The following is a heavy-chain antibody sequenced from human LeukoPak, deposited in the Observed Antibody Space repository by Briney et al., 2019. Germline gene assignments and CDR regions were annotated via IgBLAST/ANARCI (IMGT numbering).Heavy chain of an antibody. CDR3: AKGLQGYSSSWFDP. J-gene: IGHJ5*02. CDR2: IRYDGSNK. D-gene: IGHD4-11*01. Sequence: GGSLRLSCAASGFTFSSYGMHWVRQAPGKGLEWVAFIRYDGSNKYYADSVKGRFTISRDNSKNTLYLQMNSLRAEDTAVYYCAKGLQGYSSSWFDPWGQGTLVTVSS. CDR1: GFTFSSYG. V-gene: IGHV3-30*02.